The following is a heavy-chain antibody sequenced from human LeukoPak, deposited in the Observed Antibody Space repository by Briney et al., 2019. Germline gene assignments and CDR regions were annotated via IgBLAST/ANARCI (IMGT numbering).Heavy chain of an antibody. CDR2: ISTSGTSI. J-gene: IGHJ4*02. Sequence: PGGSLRLSCAASGFTFSTHAVSWVRQAPGKGLEWVSYISTSGTSIYYSDSVKGRFTISRDNAKNSLYLQMNSLRAEDTAVYYCARTDSFVGGWYIFDYWGQGTLVSVSS. D-gene: IGHD6-19*01. V-gene: IGHV3-48*01. CDR3: ARTDSFVGGWYIFDY. CDR1: GFTFSTHA.